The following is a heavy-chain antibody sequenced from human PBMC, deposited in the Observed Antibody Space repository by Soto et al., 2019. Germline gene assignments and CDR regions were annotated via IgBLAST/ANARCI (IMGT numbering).Heavy chain of an antibody. CDR1: GGTFSSYT. V-gene: IGHV1-69*04. J-gene: IGHJ6*03. D-gene: IGHD3-22*01. CDR2: IIPILGIA. Sequence: SVKVSCKASGGTFSSYTISWVRQAPGQGLEWMGRIIPILGIANYAQKFQGRVTITADKSTSTAYMELSSLRSEDTAVYYCARDVLVLITDGDHYYNNDVSVKGTTVTASS. CDR3: ARDVLVLITDGDHYYNNDV.